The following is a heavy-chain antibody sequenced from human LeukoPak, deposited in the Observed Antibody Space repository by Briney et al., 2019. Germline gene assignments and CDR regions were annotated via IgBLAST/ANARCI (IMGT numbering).Heavy chain of an antibody. CDR3: ARGVRMTTVTASFQH. V-gene: IGHV3-23*01. Sequence: QAGGSLRLSCAASGFTFSSYAMSWVRQAPGKGLEWVSAISGSGGSTYYADSVKGRFTISRDNSKNTLYLQMGSLRAEDKAVYYCARGVRMTTVTASFQHWGQGTLVTVSS. D-gene: IGHD4-17*01. CDR1: GFTFSSYA. J-gene: IGHJ1*01. CDR2: ISGSGGST.